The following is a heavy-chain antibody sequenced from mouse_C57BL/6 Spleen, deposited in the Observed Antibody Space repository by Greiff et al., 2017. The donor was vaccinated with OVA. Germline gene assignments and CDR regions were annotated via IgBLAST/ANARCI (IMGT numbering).Heavy chain of an antibody. D-gene: IGHD1-1*01. CDR1: GFNIKDYY. V-gene: IGHV14-2*01. CDR2: IDPEDGET. CDR3: ARDEVVAPFDV. J-gene: IGHJ1*03. Sequence: EVKLMESGAELVKPGASVKLSCTASGFNIKDYYMHWVKQRTEQGLEWIGRIDPEDGETKYAPKFQGKATITADTSSNTAYLQLSSLTSEDTAVYYWARDEVVAPFDVWGTGTTVTVSS.